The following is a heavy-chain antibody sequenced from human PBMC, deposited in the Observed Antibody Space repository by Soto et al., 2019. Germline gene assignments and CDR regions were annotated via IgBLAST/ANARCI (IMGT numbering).Heavy chain of an antibody. CDR3: ARVGYYVFGSGYGRSDLCGRDV. V-gene: IGHV4-4*02. Sequence: SETLSLTCAVSCGSIRGSNWGSWVRQPPGKGVEWVGGIYHSGSTNYNPSLKSRVTKSVDKAKNQFSLKLSSVTAADTAVYYCARVGYYVFGSGYGRSDLCGRDVWGQGTTVTVSS. J-gene: IGHJ6*02. D-gene: IGHD3-3*01. CDR2: IYHSGST. CDR1: CGSIRGSNW.